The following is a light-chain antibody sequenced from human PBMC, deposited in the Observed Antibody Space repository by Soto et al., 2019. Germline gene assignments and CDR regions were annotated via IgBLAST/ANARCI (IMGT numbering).Light chain of an antibody. CDR3: SSYAGSKTLV. CDR1: SSDVGGYDY. J-gene: IGLJ3*02. Sequence: QSALTQPPSASGSPGQSVTISCTGSSSDVGGYDYVSWYQQHPGKAPKLMIYEVNKRPSGVPDRFSGSKSGNTASLTVSGLRAEDEADYYCSSYAGSKTLVFGGGTKLTVL. V-gene: IGLV2-8*01. CDR2: EVN.